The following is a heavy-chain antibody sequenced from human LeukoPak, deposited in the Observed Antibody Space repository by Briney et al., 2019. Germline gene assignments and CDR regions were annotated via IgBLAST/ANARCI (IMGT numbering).Heavy chain of an antibody. CDR2: IKQDGSEK. Sequence: GGSLRLSCAASGLTFSSYWMSWVRQAPGKGLEWVANIKQDGSEKYYVDSVKGRFTISRDNAKNSLYLQMNSLRAEDTAVYYCARKVGDYWGQGTLVTVSS. J-gene: IGHJ4*02. D-gene: IGHD3-10*01. CDR3: ARKVGDY. V-gene: IGHV3-7*01. CDR1: GLTFSSYW.